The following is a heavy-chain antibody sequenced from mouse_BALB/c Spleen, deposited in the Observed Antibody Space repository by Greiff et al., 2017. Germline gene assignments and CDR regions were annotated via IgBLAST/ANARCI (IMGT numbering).Heavy chain of an antibody. J-gene: IGHJ4*01. Sequence: EVQLQESGPGLVKPSQSLSLTCTVTGYSITSDYAWNWIRQFPGNKLEWMGYISYSGSTSYNPSLKSRISITRDTSKNQFFLQLNSVTTEDTATYYCARKTYGYDDAMDYWGQGTSVTVSS. D-gene: IGHD2-2*01. CDR1: GYSITSDYA. CDR3: ARKTYGYDDAMDY. CDR2: ISYSGST. V-gene: IGHV3-2*02.